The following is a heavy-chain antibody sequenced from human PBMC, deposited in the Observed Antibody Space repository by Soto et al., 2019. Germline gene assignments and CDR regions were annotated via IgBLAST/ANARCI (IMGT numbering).Heavy chain of an antibody. D-gene: IGHD3-10*01. J-gene: IGHJ6*02. V-gene: IGHV4-59*08. Sequence: QVQLQESGPGLVKPSETLSLSCTVSGGSISSYYWSWFRQSPGKRMEWIGYVHHSWGSSYNPSLQSRVAISLDTAKSQFSRKVTSVTATDTAVYYCARPGFGPPHGRVDGWGQGTTVTVSS. CDR1: GGSISSYY. CDR2: VHHSWGS. CDR3: ARPGFGPPHGRVDG.